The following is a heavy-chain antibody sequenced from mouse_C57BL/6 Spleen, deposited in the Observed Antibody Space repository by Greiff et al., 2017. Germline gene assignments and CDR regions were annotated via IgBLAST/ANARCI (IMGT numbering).Heavy chain of an antibody. CDR1: GFSLTSYG. V-gene: IGHV2-2*01. CDR2: IWSGGST. Sequence: QVQLQQSGPGLVQPSQSLSITCTVSGFSLTSYGVHWVRQSPGKGLEWLGVIWSGGSTDNNAAFISRLSISKDNSKSQVFFKMNSLQADDTAIYYCGRNWSNYYAMDYWGQGTSVTVSS. CDR3: GRNWSNYYAMDY. J-gene: IGHJ4*01.